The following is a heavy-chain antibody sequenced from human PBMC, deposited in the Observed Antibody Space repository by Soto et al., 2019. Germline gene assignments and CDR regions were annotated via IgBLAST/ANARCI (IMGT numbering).Heavy chain of an antibody. D-gene: IGHD3-10*01. CDR1: GGSFSGYY. CDR2: INHSGST. J-gene: IGHJ5*02. Sequence: SETLSLTCAVYGGSFSGYYWSWIRQPPGKGLEWIGEINHSGSTNYNPSLKSRVTISVDTSKNQFSLKLSSVTAADTAVYYCARRESITTVRGVNRRWFDPWGQGTLVTVSS. V-gene: IGHV4-34*01. CDR3: ARRESITTVRGVNRRWFDP.